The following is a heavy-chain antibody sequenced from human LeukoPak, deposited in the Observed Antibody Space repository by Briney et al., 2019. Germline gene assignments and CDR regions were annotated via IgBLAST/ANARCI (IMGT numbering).Heavy chain of an antibody. CDR1: GYSISTGYY. V-gene: IGHV4-38-2*02. Sequence: PSETLSLTCTVSGYSISTGYYWGWIRQPPGKGLEWIGSIHHSGTTYYNPSLKSRVTKSVDTSKNQFSLKLSSVTAADTAVYYCARARRGDGPFDYWGQGTLVTVSS. CDR3: ARARRGDGPFDY. J-gene: IGHJ4*02. D-gene: IGHD1-14*01. CDR2: IHHSGTT.